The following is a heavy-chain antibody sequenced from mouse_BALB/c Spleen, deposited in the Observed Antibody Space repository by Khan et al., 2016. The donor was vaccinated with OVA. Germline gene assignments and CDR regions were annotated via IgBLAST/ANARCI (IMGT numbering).Heavy chain of an antibody. J-gene: IGHJ3*01. CDR2: ISSGGNT. V-gene: IGHV5-6-5*01. CDR3: ARDCWFTY. Sequence: EVELVESGGGLVQPGGSLKLSCEGSGFTFSNYAMSWVRQTPERRLEWVASISSGGNTYYSVSVKGRFTISRDNARNFLYLQMSSLRSADTATYVCARDCWFTYWGQGTLVTVSA. CDR1: GFTFSNYA.